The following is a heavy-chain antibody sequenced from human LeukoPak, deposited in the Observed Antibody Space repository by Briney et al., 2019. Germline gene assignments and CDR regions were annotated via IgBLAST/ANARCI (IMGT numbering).Heavy chain of an antibody. V-gene: IGHV3-7*01. CDR1: GFTFSGYW. CDR2: INQDGSEK. CDR3: ARESTAGYNSSWYGFRN. Sequence: HPEGSLRLSCAASGFTFSGYWMSWVRQAPGKGLEWVANINQDGSEKYYVDSVKGRFAISRDNAKNSLFLQMGSLRVEDTAVYYCARESTAGYNSSWYGFRNWGQGTLVSVSS. D-gene: IGHD6-13*01. J-gene: IGHJ1*01.